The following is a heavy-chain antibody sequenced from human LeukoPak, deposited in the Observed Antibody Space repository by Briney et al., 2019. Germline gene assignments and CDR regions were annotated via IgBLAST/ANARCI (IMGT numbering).Heavy chain of an antibody. D-gene: IGHD5-12*01. V-gene: IGHV3-30*02. CDR3: AKDRAIVANYFDY. CDR2: IRYDGSNK. CDR1: GFTFSSYG. J-gene: IGHJ4*02. Sequence: GGSLRLSCAASGFTFSSYGMHWVRQAPGKGLEWVAFIRYDGSNKYYADSVKGRFTISRDNSKNTLYLQMNSLRAEDTAVYYCAKDRAIVANYFDYWGQGTLVTVSS.